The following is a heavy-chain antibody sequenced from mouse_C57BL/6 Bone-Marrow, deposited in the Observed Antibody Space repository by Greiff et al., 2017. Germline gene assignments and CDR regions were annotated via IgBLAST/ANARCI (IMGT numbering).Heavy chain of an antibody. CDR2: FHPYNDDT. Sequence: QVQLQQSGAELVKPGASVKMSCKASGYTFTTYPIEWMKQNPGKSLEWIGNFHPYNDDTKYNEKFKGKATLTVEKSSNTVYLELSRLTSDDSAVYYCARSSTFFYYFDYWGQGTTVTVSS. V-gene: IGHV1-47*01. D-gene: IGHD5-1*01. CDR3: ARSSTFFYYFDY. J-gene: IGHJ2*01. CDR1: GYTFTTYP.